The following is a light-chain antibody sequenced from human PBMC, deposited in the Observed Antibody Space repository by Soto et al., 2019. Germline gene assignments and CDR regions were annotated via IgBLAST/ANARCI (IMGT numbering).Light chain of an antibody. V-gene: IGKV3-11*01. CDR1: QSFRGL. CDR3: QQRHMWANT. Sequence: EIVLTQSPGTLSLSPGERATLYCRASQSFRGLLAWYQQKPGQAPRLLIYDAYNRATGIPPRFSGSGSGTDFTLTISSLEPEDSAVYYCQQRHMWANTFGQGTRLEI. CDR2: DAY. J-gene: IGKJ5*01.